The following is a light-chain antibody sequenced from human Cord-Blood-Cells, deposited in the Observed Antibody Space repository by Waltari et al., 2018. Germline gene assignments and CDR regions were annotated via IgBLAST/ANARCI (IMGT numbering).Light chain of an antibody. CDR2: GAS. Sequence: EIVMTQSPATLSVSPGERATLSCRASQSVSSNLAWYQQKPGQAPRLLIYGASTRATGIPARFSDRGSGTEFTLTISSLQSEDFAVYYCQQYNNWPPELTFGGGTKVEIK. J-gene: IGKJ4*01. V-gene: IGKV3-15*01. CDR1: QSVSSN. CDR3: QQYNNWPPELT.